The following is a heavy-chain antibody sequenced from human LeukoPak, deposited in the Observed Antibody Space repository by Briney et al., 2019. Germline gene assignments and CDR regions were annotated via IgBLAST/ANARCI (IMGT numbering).Heavy chain of an antibody. CDR2: IIPIFGTA. CDR1: GGTFSSYD. CDR3: ARDTIIRGYMDV. J-gene: IGHJ6*03. Sequence: GASVKVSCKASGGTFSSYDISWVRQAPGQGLEWMGRIIPIFGTANYAQKFQGRVAITTDESTSTAYMELSSLRSEDTAVYYCARDTIIRGYMDVWGKGTTVTVSS. V-gene: IGHV1-69*05. D-gene: IGHD2/OR15-2a*01.